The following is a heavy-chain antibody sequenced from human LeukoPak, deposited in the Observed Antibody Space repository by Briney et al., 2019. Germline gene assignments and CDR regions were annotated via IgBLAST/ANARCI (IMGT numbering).Heavy chain of an antibody. CDR2: IYYSGST. Sequence: PSETLSLTCTVSGGSPSIYYWSWIRQPPGKGLEWIGYIYYSGSTNYNPSLKSRVTISVDTSKNQFSLKLSSVTAADTAVYYCARDKDSTGRGNWFDPWGQGTLVTVSS. CDR1: GGSPSIYY. D-gene: IGHD1-14*01. J-gene: IGHJ5*02. CDR3: ARDKDSTGRGNWFDP. V-gene: IGHV4-59*01.